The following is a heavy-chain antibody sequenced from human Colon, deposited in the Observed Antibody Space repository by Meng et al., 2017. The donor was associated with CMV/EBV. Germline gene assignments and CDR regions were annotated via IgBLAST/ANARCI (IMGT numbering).Heavy chain of an antibody. Sequence: GGSLRLSCAASGFSITNNYMSWVRQAPGKGLEWVSSITGGGVSTYYVDSVKGRFTISRDNAKNSLYLQMDSLRADDTAVYYCARDQEWELLQANYGMDVWGQGTTVTVSS. J-gene: IGHJ6*02. CDR3: ARDQEWELLQANYGMDV. CDR2: ITGGGVST. CDR1: GFSITNNY. V-gene: IGHV3-53*01. D-gene: IGHD1-26*01.